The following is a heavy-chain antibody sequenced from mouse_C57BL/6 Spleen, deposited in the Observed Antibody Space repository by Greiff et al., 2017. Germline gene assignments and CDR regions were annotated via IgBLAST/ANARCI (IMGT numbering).Heavy chain of an antibody. D-gene: IGHD2-5*01. CDR1: GFTFSSYA. Sequence: EVQGVESGEGLVKPGGSLKLSCAASGFTFSSYAMSWVRQTPEKRLEWVAYISSGGDYIYYADTVKGRFTISRDNARNTLYLPMSSLKSEDTAMYYCTRDQDPAYYSNYDAMDYWGQGTSVTVSS. J-gene: IGHJ4*01. CDR3: TRDQDPAYYSNYDAMDY. V-gene: IGHV5-9-1*02. CDR2: ISSGGDYI.